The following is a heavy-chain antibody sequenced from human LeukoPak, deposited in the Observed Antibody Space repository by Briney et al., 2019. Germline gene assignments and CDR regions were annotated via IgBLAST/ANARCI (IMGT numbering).Heavy chain of an antibody. J-gene: IGHJ5*01. D-gene: IGHD3-16*02. CDR2: SRNKPDSYTT. CDR1: GFPFSDHY. CDR3: ARGFELITFGGAIGKLNWFDS. V-gene: IGHV3-72*01. Sequence: GGSLRLSCAASGFPFSDHYMEWVRQAPGKGLEWVGRSRNKPDSYTTSYAASVKGRFTISRDDSKNSLYLQMNSLKAEDTAVYYCARGFELITFGGAIGKLNWFDSWGQGTLVTVSS.